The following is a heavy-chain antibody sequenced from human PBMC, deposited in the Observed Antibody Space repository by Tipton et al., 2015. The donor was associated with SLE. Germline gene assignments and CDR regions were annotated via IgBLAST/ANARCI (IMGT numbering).Heavy chain of an antibody. CDR1: GGSISSGGYY. J-gene: IGHJ4*02. D-gene: IGHD6-19*01. CDR2: IYYSGST. CDR3: ASPGYSSGSYYFDY. V-gene: IGHV4-31*02. Sequence: LRLSCTVSGGSISSGGYYWSWIRQHPGKGLEWIGYIYYSGSTYYNPSLKSRVTISVDTSKNQFSLELSSVTAADTAVYYCASPGYSSGSYYFDYWGQGTLVTVAS.